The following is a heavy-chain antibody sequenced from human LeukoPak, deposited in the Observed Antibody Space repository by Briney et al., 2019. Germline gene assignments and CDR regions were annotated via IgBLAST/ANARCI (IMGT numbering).Heavy chain of an antibody. D-gene: IGHD3-22*01. CDR2: IFTSGST. CDR3: AREMIVVVTREDAFDI. Sequence: PSGTRSLTCTVSGGSTGSGSSDWSWFRQPAGKGLAWIGLIFTSGSTSYNPSLKSRVTISVDTSKNQFSLKLSSVTAADTAVYYCAREMIVVVTREDAFDIWGQGTMVTVSS. CDR1: GGSTGSGSSD. J-gene: IGHJ3*02. V-gene: IGHV4-61*02.